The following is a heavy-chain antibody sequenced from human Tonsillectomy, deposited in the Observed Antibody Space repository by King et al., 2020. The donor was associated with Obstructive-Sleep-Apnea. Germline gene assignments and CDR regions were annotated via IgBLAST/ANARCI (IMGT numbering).Heavy chain of an antibody. V-gene: IGHV3-30*04. CDR3: ARDPKEWEVQY. J-gene: IGHJ4*02. CDR1: GFTFSNYA. D-gene: IGHD1-26*01. CDR2: ISYDGSNK. Sequence: VQLVESGGGVVQPGRSLRLSCAASGFTFSNYAMHLVRQALGKGLEWGAVISYDGSNKYYADSVKGRFTISRDNSKNTLYLQMNSLRAEDTAVYYCARDPKEWEVQYWGQGTLVTVSS.